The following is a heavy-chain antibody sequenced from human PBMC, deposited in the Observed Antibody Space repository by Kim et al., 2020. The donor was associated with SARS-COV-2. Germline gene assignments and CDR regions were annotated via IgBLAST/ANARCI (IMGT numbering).Heavy chain of an antibody. J-gene: IGHJ5*02. Sequence: GESLKISCKGSGYSFTSYWIGWVRQMPGKGLEWMGIIYPGDSDTRYSPSFQGQVTISADKSISTAYLQWSSLKASDTAMYYCARHIPYPDRFYREVRGVIILNWFDPWGQGTLVTVSS. CDR2: IYPGDSDT. D-gene: IGHD3-10*01. CDR1: GYSFTSYW. V-gene: IGHV5-51*01. CDR3: ARHIPYPDRFYREVRGVIILNWFDP.